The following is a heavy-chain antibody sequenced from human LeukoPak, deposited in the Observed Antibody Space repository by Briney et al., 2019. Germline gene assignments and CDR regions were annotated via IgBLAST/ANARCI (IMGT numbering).Heavy chain of an antibody. V-gene: IGHV3-23*01. CDR3: ANDSVLTVKWELPTSGY. CDR1: GVTFSSYA. J-gene: IGHJ4*02. CDR2: MSGSGGST. Sequence: PGGSLRLSCAASGVTFSSYAMSWVRQAPGKGLEWVSAMSGSGGSTYYADSVKGRFTISRDNSKNTLYLLMNSLRAEDTAVYYCANDSVLTVKWELPTSGYGGQGTLVTVFS. D-gene: IGHD1-26*01.